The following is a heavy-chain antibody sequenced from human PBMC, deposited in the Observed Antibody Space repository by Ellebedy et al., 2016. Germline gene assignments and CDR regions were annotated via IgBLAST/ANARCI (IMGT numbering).Heavy chain of an antibody. D-gene: IGHD3-3*01. CDR1: GGTFSSYA. Sequence: ASVKVSCKASGGTFSSYAISWVRQAPGQGLEWMGWISAYNGNTNYAQKLQGRVTITRDTSASTAYMELSSLRSEDTAVYYCARCQIFGVPLGEFDYWGQGTLVTVSS. CDR3: ARCQIFGVPLGEFDY. CDR2: ISAYNGNT. V-gene: IGHV1-18*01. J-gene: IGHJ4*02.